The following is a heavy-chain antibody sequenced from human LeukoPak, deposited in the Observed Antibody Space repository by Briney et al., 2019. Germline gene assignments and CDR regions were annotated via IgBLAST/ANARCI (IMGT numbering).Heavy chain of an antibody. V-gene: IGHV3-33*08. Sequence: PGGSLRLSCAASGFTFPNAWMNWVRQAPGKGLEWVAVIWYDGSNKYHADSVKGRFTISRDNSKNTLYLQMNSLRAEDTAVYYCATEMLSDSSGWYEAYDYWGQGTLVTVSS. D-gene: IGHD6-19*01. CDR1: GFTFPNAW. CDR2: IWYDGSNK. J-gene: IGHJ4*02. CDR3: ATEMLSDSSGWYEAYDY.